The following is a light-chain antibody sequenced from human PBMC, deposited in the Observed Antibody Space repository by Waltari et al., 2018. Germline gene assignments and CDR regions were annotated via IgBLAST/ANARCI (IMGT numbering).Light chain of an antibody. J-gene: IGKJ1*01. CDR1: QWVSSTY. CDR2: ATS. Sequence: EIVLTQSPGTLSLSPRERATLSCRASQWVSSTYLAWYQQKPGQAPRLLIYATSSRATGIPDRFSGSGSGTDFTLTISRLEPEDLAVYYCQQYAGSPSTFGQGTKVEIK. CDR3: QQYAGSPST. V-gene: IGKV3-20*01.